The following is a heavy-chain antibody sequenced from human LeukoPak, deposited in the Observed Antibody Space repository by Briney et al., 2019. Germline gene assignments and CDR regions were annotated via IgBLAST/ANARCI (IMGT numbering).Heavy chain of an antibody. CDR2: IIPILGIA. V-gene: IGHV1-69*04. CDR1: GFTFSSYA. D-gene: IGHD3-10*01. J-gene: IGHJ4*02. Sequence: KTGGSLRLSCAASGFTFSSYAISWVRQAPGQGLEWMGRIIPILGIANYAQKFQGRVTITADKSTSTAYMELSSLRSEDTAVYYCAGARNYGSGSYPTPAPDYWGQGTLVTVSS. CDR3: AGARNYGSGSYPTPAPDY.